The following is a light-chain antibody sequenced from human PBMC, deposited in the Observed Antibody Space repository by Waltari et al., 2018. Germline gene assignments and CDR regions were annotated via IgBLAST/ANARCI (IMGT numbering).Light chain of an antibody. Sequence: DIQMTQSPSSLSASVGDTVTITCRASQSISSWLDWYQQKPGKAPKLLIYKASSLQSGVPSRFSGSGSGTDFTLTISSLQPEDFEPYYCLQYYNSPYSFGQGTKVEIQ. CDR2: KAS. V-gene: IGKV1-5*03. CDR3: LQYYNSPYS. CDR1: QSISSW. J-gene: IGKJ2*03.